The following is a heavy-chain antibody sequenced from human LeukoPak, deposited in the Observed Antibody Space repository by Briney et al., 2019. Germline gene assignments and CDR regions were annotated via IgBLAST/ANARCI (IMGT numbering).Heavy chain of an antibody. D-gene: IGHD4-17*01. CDR3: ARQAGDALGSAFDI. V-gene: IGHV4-34*01. CDR2: INHSGST. Sequence: PSETLSLTCAVYGGSFSGYYWSWIRQPPGKGLEWIGEINHSGSTNYNPSHKSRVTISVDTSKNQFSLKLSSVTAADTAVYYCARQAGDALGSAFDIWGQGTMVTVSS. J-gene: IGHJ3*02. CDR1: GGSFSGYY.